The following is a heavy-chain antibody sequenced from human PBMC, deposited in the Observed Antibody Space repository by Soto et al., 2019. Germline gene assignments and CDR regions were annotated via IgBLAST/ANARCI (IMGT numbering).Heavy chain of an antibody. V-gene: IGHV1-69*13. CDR3: ARDTLHMITFGGVIVPVDYYYYGMDV. CDR1: GGTFSSYA. J-gene: IGHJ6*02. CDR2: IIPIFGTA. Sequence: GASVKVSCKASGGTFSSYAISWVRQAPGQGLEWMGGIIPIFGTANYAQKFQGRVTITADESTSTAYMELSSLRSEDTAVYYCARDTLHMITFGGVIVPVDYYYYGMDVWGQGTTVTVSS. D-gene: IGHD3-16*02.